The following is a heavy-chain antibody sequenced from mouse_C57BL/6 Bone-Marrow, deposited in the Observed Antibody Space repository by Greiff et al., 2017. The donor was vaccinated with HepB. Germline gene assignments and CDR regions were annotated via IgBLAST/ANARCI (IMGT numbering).Heavy chain of an antibody. D-gene: IGHD1-1*01. CDR2: IRNKANGYTT. CDR1: GFTFTDYY. Sequence: EVMLVESGGGLVQPGGSLSLSCAASGFTFTDYYMSWVRQPPGKALEWLGFIRNKANGYTTEYSASGKGRFTISRDNSQSILYLQMNALRAEDSATYYCARYPYYYGSSPWYFDVWGTGTTVTVSS. J-gene: IGHJ1*03. V-gene: IGHV7-3*01. CDR3: ARYPYYYGSSPWYFDV.